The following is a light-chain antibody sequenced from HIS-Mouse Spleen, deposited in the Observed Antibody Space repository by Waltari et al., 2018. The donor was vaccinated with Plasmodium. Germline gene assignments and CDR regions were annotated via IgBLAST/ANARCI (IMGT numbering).Light chain of an antibody. V-gene: IGLV3-10*01. CDR1: ASPKNY. J-gene: IGLJ3*02. CDR3: YSTDSSGNHRV. CDR2: EDS. Sequence: SYELTQPPSVPVSPGQTARITCTGAASPKNYAYWYQQKSGQAPVLVIYEDSKRPPGIPERFSGSSSGTMATLTISGAQVEDEADYYCYSTDSSGNHRVFGGGTKLTVL.